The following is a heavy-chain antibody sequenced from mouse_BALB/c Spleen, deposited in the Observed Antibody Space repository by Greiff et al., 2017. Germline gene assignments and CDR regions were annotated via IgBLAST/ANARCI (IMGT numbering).Heavy chain of an antibody. J-gene: IGHJ2*01. V-gene: IGHV3-6*02. Sequence: VQLKESGPGLVKPSQSLSLTCSVTGYSITSGYYWNWIRQFPGNKLEWMGYISYDGSNNYNPSLKNRISITRDTSKNQFFLKLNSVTTEDTATYYCAREGDYYGSSPYYFDYWGQGTTLTVSS. CDR3: AREGDYYGSSPYYFDY. CDR1: GYSITSGYY. CDR2: ISYDGSN. D-gene: IGHD1-1*01.